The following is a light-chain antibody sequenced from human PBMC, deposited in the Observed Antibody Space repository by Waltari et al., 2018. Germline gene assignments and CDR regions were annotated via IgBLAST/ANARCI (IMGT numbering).Light chain of an antibody. CDR2: DVS. V-gene: IGLV2-14*03. CDR3: KSYTGTGSGV. CDR1: KSDVGFYNY. Sequence: QSALTQPASVSGSPGQSITIFCTGTKSDVGFYNYVSWYQQHPGKAPKVIIYDVSQRPSGISNRFSGSKSGNTASLTISGLQADDEADYYCKSYTGTGSGVFGGGTKLTVL. J-gene: IGLJ3*02.